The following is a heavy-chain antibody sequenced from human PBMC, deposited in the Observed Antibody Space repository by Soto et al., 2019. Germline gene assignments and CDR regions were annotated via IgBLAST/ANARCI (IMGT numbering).Heavy chain of an antibody. CDR1: GYTFTSYG. CDR3: ARDRDYDTHAPWFDP. V-gene: IGHV1-18*01. CDR2: ISAYNGNT. Sequence: GASVKVSCKASGYTFTSYGISWVRQAPGQGLEWMGWISAYNGNTNYAQKLQGRVTMTTDTSTSTAYMELRSLRSDDTAVYYCARDRDYDTHAPWFDPWGQGTLVTVSS. D-gene: IGHD3-22*01. J-gene: IGHJ5*02.